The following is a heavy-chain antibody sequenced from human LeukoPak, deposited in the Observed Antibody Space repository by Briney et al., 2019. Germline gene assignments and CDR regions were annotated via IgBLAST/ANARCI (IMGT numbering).Heavy chain of an antibody. D-gene: IGHD5-18*01. Sequence: PGGSLRLSCAASGFTVSSTYMSWVRQAPGKGLEWVSVIYSGGTTYYADSVKGRLAIPRDNSKNTLYLQMNSLRAEDTAVYYCASGTQLWHGGYWGQGTLVTVSS. V-gene: IGHV3-66*02. CDR2: IYSGGTT. CDR3: ASGTQLWHGGY. CDR1: GFTVSSTY. J-gene: IGHJ4*02.